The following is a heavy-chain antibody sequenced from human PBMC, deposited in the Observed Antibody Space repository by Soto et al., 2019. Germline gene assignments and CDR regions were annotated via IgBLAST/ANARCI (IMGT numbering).Heavy chain of an antibody. J-gene: IGHJ4*02. V-gene: IGHV4-30-4*01. CDR2: IYYSGST. CDR3: ARIGLTTALL. Sequence: QVQLQESGPGLVKPSQTLSLTCTVSGGSINSGDYYWSWIRQPPGKGLEWIGYIYYSGSTYYNPPLRSRVTISIDTSKNHFFLNLSSVTAADTAVYYCARIGLTTALLWDQGTLVTVSS. D-gene: IGHD4-17*01. CDR1: GGSINSGDYY.